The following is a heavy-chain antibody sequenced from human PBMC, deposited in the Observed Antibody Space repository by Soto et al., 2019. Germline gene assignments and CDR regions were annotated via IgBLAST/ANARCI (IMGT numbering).Heavy chain of an antibody. CDR1: GGSISGSD. CDR2: VYYTGST. J-gene: IGHJ4*02. CDR3: ARSVPVPGARIDY. D-gene: IGHD2-8*02. Sequence: KPSETLSLTCSVSGGSISGSDCSWIRQSPGKGLEWLGYVYYTGSTNYSPSLRSRVSISVDTSKNEFSLRLSSVTAADTAVYFCARSVPVPGARIDYWGQGTHLTVSS. V-gene: IGHV4-59*01.